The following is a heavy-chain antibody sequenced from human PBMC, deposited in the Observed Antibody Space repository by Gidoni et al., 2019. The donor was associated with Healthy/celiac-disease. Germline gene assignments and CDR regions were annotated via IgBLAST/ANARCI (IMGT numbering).Heavy chain of an antibody. V-gene: IGHV1-46*01. CDR3: ARAPAAPDAFDI. CDR1: GYTFTSYY. CDR2: INPSGGST. D-gene: IGHD2-2*01. J-gene: IGHJ3*02. Sequence: QVQLVQSGAEVKKPGASVKVSCKASGYTFTSYYMHWGRQAPGQGLEWMGIINPSGGSTSYAQKFQGRVTMTRDTSTSTVYMELSSLRSEDTAVYYCARAPAAPDAFDIWGQGTMVTVSS.